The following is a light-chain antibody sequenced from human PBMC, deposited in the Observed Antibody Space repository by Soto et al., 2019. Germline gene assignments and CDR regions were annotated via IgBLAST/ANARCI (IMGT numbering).Light chain of an antibody. CDR2: KAS. Sequence: DIQITQAPSTRPGSVGDRVTITGRASQTIGSWLAWYQQKPGKAPKLLIYKASTLKRVVPSRFSGSGSGSESNLTITILSPDPFASSYCHHHHRSSEPFGPGTKVDIK. V-gene: IGKV1-5*03. CDR1: QTIGSW. CDR3: HHHHRSSEP. J-gene: IGKJ1*01.